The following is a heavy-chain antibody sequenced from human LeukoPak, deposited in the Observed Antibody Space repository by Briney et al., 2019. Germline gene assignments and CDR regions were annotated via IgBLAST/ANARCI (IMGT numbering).Heavy chain of an antibody. CDR2: IYYSGST. D-gene: IGHD2-15*01. Sequence: PSETLSLTCTVSGGSISSSSYYWGWIRQPPGKWLEWIGSIYYSGSTYYNPSLKSRVTISVDTSKNQFSLKLSSVTAADTAVYYCEEGVVAATPESDYWGQGTPVTVSS. V-gene: IGHV4-39*01. CDR3: EEGVVAATPESDY. CDR1: GGSISSSSYY. J-gene: IGHJ4*02.